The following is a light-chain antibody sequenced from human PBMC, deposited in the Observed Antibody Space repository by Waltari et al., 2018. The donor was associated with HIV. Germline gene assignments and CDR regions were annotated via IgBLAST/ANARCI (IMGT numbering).Light chain of an antibody. CDR3: QNYNNVPRT. CDR2: AAS. Sequence: DIQMTQSPSSLSAAVGDTVTITCRASHDIYKYLAWYQQRPGKVPQLLIFAASTLHSGVPSRFSGSGSGTDFALTISGLQPEDAATYFCQNYNNVPRTFGQGSKVEI. J-gene: IGKJ1*01. V-gene: IGKV1-27*01. CDR1: HDIYKY.